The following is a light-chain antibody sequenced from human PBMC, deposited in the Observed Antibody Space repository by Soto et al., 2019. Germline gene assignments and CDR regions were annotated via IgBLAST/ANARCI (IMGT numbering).Light chain of an antibody. J-gene: IGKJ2*01. CDR3: MQLSHVPFT. V-gene: IGKV2-24*01. CDR1: QSLVYSDGTTY. Sequence: DVVLTQSPLSSPVTLGQPASISCRSSQSLVYSDGTTYLSWLHQRPGQPPRLLIYKVSNRLSGVPDRLSGSGTGTDFTLKISRVEAEDVGVYYCMQLSHVPFTFGQGTKLDMK. CDR2: KVS.